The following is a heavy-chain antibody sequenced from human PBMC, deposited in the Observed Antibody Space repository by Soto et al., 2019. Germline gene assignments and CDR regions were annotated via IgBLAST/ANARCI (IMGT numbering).Heavy chain of an antibody. CDR1: GFTFSSYA. V-gene: IGHV3-30-3*01. J-gene: IGHJ4*02. CDR2: ISYDGSNK. D-gene: IGHD3-10*01. Sequence: GGSLRLSCAASGFTFSSYAMHWVRQAPGKGLEWVAVISYDGSNKYYADSVKGRFTISRDNSKNTLYLQMNSLRAEDTAVYYCARALWFGEKREIDYWGQGTLVTVSS. CDR3: ARALWFGEKREIDY.